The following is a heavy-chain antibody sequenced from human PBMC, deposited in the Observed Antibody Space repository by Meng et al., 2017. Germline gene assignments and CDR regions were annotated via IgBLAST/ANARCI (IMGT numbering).Heavy chain of an antibody. Sequence: VQLQQWGAGLLRPSETLSLTCAVYGGSFSGYYWNWIRQPPGKGLEWIGEINEFGSTNYNPSLKSRVTILVDTSKNQFSLKLRSVTAADTAVYYCARQRGPDFWGQGSLVTVFS. J-gene: IGHJ4*02. CDR2: INEFGST. CDR3: ARQRGPDF. CDR1: GGSFSGYY. D-gene: IGHD5-12*01. V-gene: IGHV4-34*01.